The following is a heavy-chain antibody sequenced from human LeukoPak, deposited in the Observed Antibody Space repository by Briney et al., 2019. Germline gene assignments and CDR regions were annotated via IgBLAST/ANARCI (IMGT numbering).Heavy chain of an antibody. J-gene: IGHJ4*02. Sequence: GESLKISCKGSGYSFTSYWIAWVRQMPGKGLEWMGIIYPGDSDSRYSPSFQGQVTISADKSISTAYLQWSSLKASDTAMYYCARLGWGSYRSLGQWGQGTLVTVSS. CDR2: IYPGDSDS. CDR3: ARLGWGSYRSLGQ. D-gene: IGHD3-16*02. V-gene: IGHV5-51*01. CDR1: GYSFTSYW.